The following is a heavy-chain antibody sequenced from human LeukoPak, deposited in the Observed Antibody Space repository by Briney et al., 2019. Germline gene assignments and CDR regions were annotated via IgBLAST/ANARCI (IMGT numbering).Heavy chain of an antibody. J-gene: IGHJ5*02. CDR3: ARSGGDYFVGHWFDP. D-gene: IGHD4-17*01. V-gene: IGHV3-21*01. CDR1: GFTFSSYS. CDR2: ISSSSSYI. Sequence: GGSLRLSCAASGFTFSSYSMNWVRQAPGKGLEWVSSISSSSSYIYYADSVKGRFTISRDNAKNSLYLQMNSLRAEDTAVYYCARSGGDYFVGHWFDPWGQGTLVTVSS.